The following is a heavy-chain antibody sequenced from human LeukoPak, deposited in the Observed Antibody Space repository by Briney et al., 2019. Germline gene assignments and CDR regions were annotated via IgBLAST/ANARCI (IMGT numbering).Heavy chain of an antibody. D-gene: IGHD3-9*01. V-gene: IGHV1-18*01. J-gene: IGHJ4*02. CDR3: AKDTTVFDYDILTGYYIGPKGVDY. Sequence: GASVKVSCKASGYTFTSYGISWVRQAPGQGLEWMGWISAYNGNTNYAQKLQGRVTMTTDTSTSTAYMELRSLRSDDTAVYYCAKDTTVFDYDILTGYYIGPKGVDYWGQGTLVTVSS. CDR1: GYTFTSYG. CDR2: ISAYNGNT.